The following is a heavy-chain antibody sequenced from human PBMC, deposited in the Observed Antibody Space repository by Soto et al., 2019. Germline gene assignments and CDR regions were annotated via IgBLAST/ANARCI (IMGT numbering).Heavy chain of an antibody. D-gene: IGHD2-21*02. J-gene: IGHJ6*02. CDR1: GYSFTSYD. CDR2: MNPKSGNT. CDR3: ARKIVVVTSTHLYYYYGMDV. V-gene: IGHV1-8*01. Sequence: ASVKVSCKASGYSFTSYDINWVRQATGQGLEWMGWMNPKSGNTNFAQRFQGRVTMTRNTSISTAHMELSSLRSEDTAVYYCARKIVVVTSTHLYYYYGMDVWGQGTTVTVSS.